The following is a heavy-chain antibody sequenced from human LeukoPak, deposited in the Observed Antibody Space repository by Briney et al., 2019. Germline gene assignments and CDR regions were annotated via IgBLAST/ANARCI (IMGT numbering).Heavy chain of an antibody. CDR1: XYSXTSYW. CDR3: ARHPSDYDAFDI. CDR2: IYPGDSDT. V-gene: IGHV5-51*01. Sequence: SXKIXXXXSXYSXTSYWIGWVRQLPGKGLEWMGIIYPGDSDTRYSPSFQGQVTISADKSISTAYLQWSSLKASDTAMYYCARHPSDYDAFDIWGQGTMVTVSS. J-gene: IGHJ3*02. D-gene: IGHD4-17*01.